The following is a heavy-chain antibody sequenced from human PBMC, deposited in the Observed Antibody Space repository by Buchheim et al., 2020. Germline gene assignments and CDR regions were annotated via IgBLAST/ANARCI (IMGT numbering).Heavy chain of an antibody. J-gene: IGHJ6*02. CDR2: IYYSGST. CDR3: ARIPLGYCSSTSCREAPMDV. Sequence: QVQLQESGPGLVKPSQTLSLTCTVSGGSISSGGYYWSWIRQHPGKGLEWIGYIYYSGSTYYNPSLKSRVTISVESSKTQFSLKLSSVTAADTAVYYCARIPLGYCSSTSCREAPMDVWGQGTT. V-gene: IGHV4-31*03. CDR1: GGSISSGGYY. D-gene: IGHD2-2*01.